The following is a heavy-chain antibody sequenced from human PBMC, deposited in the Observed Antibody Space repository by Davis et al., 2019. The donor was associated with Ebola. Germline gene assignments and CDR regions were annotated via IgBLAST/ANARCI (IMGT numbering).Heavy chain of an antibody. J-gene: IGHJ3*01. CDR2: IQGKTYGETT. V-gene: IGHV3-15*01. Sequence: GESLKISCAASGFTFSSYGMHWVRQAPGRGLEWVGRIQGKTYGETTHYATPVNGRFSISRDDSKNTVYLEMNSLATEDTALYYCTIGYCNGPDDCHYDDAFQFWGQGTKVTVSP. CDR3: TIGYCNGPDDCHYDDAFQF. CDR1: GFTFSSYG. D-gene: IGHD2/OR15-2a*01.